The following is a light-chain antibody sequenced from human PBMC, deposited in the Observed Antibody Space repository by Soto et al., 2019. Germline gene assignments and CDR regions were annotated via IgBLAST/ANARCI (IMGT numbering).Light chain of an antibody. CDR2: AAS. V-gene: IGKV3-20*01. CDR1: QSVSNSY. CDR3: QQYFGSSWT. Sequence: EIVLTQSPGTLSLSPGERATLSCRASQSVSNSYLAWYQQKPGQAPRLLIYAASSRATGIPDRFSGSGSGTDFTLTINRLEPEDFAVYYCQQYFGSSWTFGHGTKVDIK. J-gene: IGKJ1*01.